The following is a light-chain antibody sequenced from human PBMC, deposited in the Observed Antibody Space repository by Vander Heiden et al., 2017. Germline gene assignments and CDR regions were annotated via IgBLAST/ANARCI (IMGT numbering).Light chain of an antibody. CDR2: AAS. Sequence: DIQVTQSPSSLSASVGDRVTITCRASQGISNYLAWYQQKPGKVPQLLIFAASTLQSGVPARFSGSGSGTDFTLTISSLQPEDVATYYCQKYNSVPFTFGPGTKVDIK. CDR1: QGISNY. V-gene: IGKV1-27*01. CDR3: QKYNSVPFT. J-gene: IGKJ3*01.